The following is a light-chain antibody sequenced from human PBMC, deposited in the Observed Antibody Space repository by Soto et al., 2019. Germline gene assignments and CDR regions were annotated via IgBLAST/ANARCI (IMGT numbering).Light chain of an antibody. CDR3: SSYAGTNRV. V-gene: IGLV2-8*01. CDR2: EVT. Sequence: QSALTQPPSASGSPGQSVTISCTGTSSDVGANNYVSWYQQHPGKAPKLMIYEVTKRPSGVPDRFSGSMSGNTASLTVSGLQAEDEAHYYCSSYAGTNRVFGTGTKLTVL. J-gene: IGLJ1*01. CDR1: SSDVGANNY.